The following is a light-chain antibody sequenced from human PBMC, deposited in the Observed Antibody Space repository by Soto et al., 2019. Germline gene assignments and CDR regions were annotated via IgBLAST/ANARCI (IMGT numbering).Light chain of an antibody. V-gene: IGKV1-5*03. CDR2: KAS. CDR1: QTISSW. CDR3: QHYNSYSEA. Sequence: DIHMTQSPSTLSGSVDDRVTITCRASQTISSWLAWYQQKPGKAPKLLIYKASTLKSGVPSRFSGSGSGTEFTLTISSLQPDDFATYYCQHYNSYSEAFGQGTKVDI. J-gene: IGKJ1*01.